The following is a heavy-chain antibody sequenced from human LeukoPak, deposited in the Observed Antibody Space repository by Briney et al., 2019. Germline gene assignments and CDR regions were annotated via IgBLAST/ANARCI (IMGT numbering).Heavy chain of an antibody. CDR3: AILPGYSSGWYEVNY. CDR1: GFTFSSYA. V-gene: IGHV3-23*01. D-gene: IGHD6-13*01. Sequence: GGSLRLSCAASGFTFSSYAMSWVRQAPGKGLEWVSAISGSGGTTYYADSVRGRFSISRDNSRNTLYLQMNSPRAEDTAVYYCAILPGYSSGWYEVNYWGQGTLVTVSS. CDR2: ISGSGGTT. J-gene: IGHJ4*02.